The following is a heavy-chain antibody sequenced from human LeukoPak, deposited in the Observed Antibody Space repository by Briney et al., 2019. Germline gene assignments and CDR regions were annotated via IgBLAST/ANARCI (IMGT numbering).Heavy chain of an antibody. CDR2: IKSKSERGTT. V-gene: IGHV3-15*01. Sequence: GGSLRLSCAASGFTFSDGWMSWVRQAPGKGLEWVGRIKSKSERGTTDYAAPVKGRFTISRDGSTNTVYLHMNSLKTEDTAVYFCTSNLYCSTSSCYTLDNWGQGTLVAVSP. CDR1: GFTFSDGW. J-gene: IGHJ4*02. D-gene: IGHD2-2*02. CDR3: TSNLYCSTSSCYTLDN.